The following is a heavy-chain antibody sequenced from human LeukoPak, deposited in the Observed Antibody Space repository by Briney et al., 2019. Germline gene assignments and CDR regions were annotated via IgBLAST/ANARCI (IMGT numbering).Heavy chain of an antibody. CDR1: GFTISNNY. V-gene: IGHV3-69-1*01. D-gene: IGHD1-1*01. CDR2: IYNSGIT. CDR3: ARVNQGWNPPDYYYYYYMDV. Sequence: GGSLRLSCAASGFTISNNYMTWVRQAPGKGLEWVSTIYNSGITSYADSVKGRFTISRDNAKNSLYLQMNSLRAEDAAVYYCARVNQGWNPPDYYYYYYMDVWGKGTTVTVSS. J-gene: IGHJ6*03.